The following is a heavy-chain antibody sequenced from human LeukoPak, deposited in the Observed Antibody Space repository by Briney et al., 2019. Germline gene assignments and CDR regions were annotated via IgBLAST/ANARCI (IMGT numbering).Heavy chain of an antibody. CDR2: ISSSSSYI. CDR3: ARVLPSHYYDTSGYSDY. D-gene: IGHD3-22*01. J-gene: IGHJ4*01. V-gene: IGHV3-21*01. Sequence: GSLRLSCAASGFTFSSYSMNWVRQAPGKGLEWVSSISSSSSYIYYADSVKGRFTISRDNANNSLYLQMNSLRVDTTAVYYCARVLPSHYYDTSGYSDYWGHGTLVTVSS. CDR1: GFTFSSYS.